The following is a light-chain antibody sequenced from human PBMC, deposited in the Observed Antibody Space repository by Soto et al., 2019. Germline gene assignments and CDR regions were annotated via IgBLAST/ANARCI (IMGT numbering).Light chain of an antibody. CDR2: DAS. CDR3: QQYMPYAT. CDR1: PSISNW. Sequence: DIQMTQSPSTLSASVGDRVTITCRASPSISNWLAWYQQKPGQDPKLLIYDASSVYDASSLEHWVPSTCNGSGPETDFALTISSVQPDDFATYYCQQYMPYATFDQGTQVEIK. V-gene: IGKV1-5*01. J-gene: IGKJ1*01.